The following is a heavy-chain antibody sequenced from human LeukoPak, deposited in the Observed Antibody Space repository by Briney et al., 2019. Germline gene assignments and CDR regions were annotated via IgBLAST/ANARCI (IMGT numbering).Heavy chain of an antibody. Sequence: SVKVSCKASGGTFSSYAISLVRQAPGQGLEWMGRIIPIFGTANYAQKFQGRVTITTDESTSTAYMELSSLRSEDTAVYYCASKGGYSSSWYGGFFDYWGQGTLVTVSS. CDR2: IIPIFGTA. CDR3: ASKGGYSSSWYGGFFDY. D-gene: IGHD6-13*01. V-gene: IGHV1-69*05. J-gene: IGHJ4*02. CDR1: GGTFSSYA.